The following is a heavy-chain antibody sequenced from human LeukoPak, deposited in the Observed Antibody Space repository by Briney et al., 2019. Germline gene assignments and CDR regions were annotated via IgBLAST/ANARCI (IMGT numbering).Heavy chain of an antibody. CDR1: GGTFSSYA. CDR3: ARGTDTLDY. V-gene: IGHV1-69*13. CDR2: IIPVFGTT. D-gene: IGHD5-18*01. J-gene: IGHJ4*02. Sequence: ASVKVSCKASGGTFSSYAINWVRQAPGQGLEWMGGIIPVFGTTNYAQKFQGRVTITADDSTSTAYMELSSLRSDDTAVYYCARGTDTLDYWGQGNLVTVSS.